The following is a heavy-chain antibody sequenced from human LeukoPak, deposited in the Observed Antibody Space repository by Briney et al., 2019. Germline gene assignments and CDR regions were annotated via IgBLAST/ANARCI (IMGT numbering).Heavy chain of an antibody. CDR3: ARFACTSSLDY. CDR2: FYPGHSDT. CDR1: GYIWTNNW. Sequence: GESLKISCKVSGYIWTNNWIGWVRQVPGKGLEWMGLFYPGHSDTKYRPSFQGQVTFSVDKSINTAYLHWSSLQASDTAIYFCARFACTSSLDYWGQGTRVTVSS. V-gene: IGHV5-51*01. J-gene: IGHJ4*02. D-gene: IGHD2-2*01.